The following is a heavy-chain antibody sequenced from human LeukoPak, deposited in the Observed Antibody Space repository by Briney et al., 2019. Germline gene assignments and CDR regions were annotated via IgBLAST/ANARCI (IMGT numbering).Heavy chain of an antibody. Sequence: GESLKISCKTSGYSFTSYWIGGGRQMPGKGLEWMGIIYPSDSDTRYSPSFQGQVTISADRSITTAYLQWSSLKASDTAIYYCARRLKISQGGTTDYWGQGTLVTVSP. CDR1: GYSFTSYW. J-gene: IGHJ4*02. CDR2: IYPSDSDT. V-gene: IGHV5-51*01. CDR3: ARRLKISQGGTTDY. D-gene: IGHD1-1*01.